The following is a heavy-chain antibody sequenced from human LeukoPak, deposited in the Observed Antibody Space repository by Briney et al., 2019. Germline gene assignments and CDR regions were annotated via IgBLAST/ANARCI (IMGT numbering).Heavy chain of an antibody. CDR2: ISYDGTNY. Sequence: GGSLRLSCAASGFTFSNYGMHWVRQAPGKGLEWVALISYDGTNYYYADSVRGRFTISRDNSKNTLYLQMDSLRAEDTAVYYCAKTLLGYCSGGSCSRPFDYWGQGTLVTVSS. CDR1: GFTFSNYG. D-gene: IGHD2-15*01. J-gene: IGHJ4*02. CDR3: AKTLLGYCSGGSCSRPFDY. V-gene: IGHV3-30*18.